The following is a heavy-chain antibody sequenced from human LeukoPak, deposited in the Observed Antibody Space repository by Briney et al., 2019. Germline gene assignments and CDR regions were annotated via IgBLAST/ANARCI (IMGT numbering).Heavy chain of an antibody. CDR2: LKSDGKT. CDR1: GFTISSNH. D-gene: IGHD3-10*01. Sequence: PGGSLRLSCATSGFTISSNHINWVRQAPGKGLEWVSVLKSDGKTPYADSVKGRFTIYRDNSKNTVYLQMNSLRVEDTAVYYCARAPYVSGNFNWGQGTLVTVSS. J-gene: IGHJ4*02. CDR3: ARAPYVSGNFN. V-gene: IGHV3-66*02.